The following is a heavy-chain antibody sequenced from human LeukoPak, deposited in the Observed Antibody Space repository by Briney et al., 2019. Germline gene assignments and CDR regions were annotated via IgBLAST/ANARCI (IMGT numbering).Heavy chain of an antibody. Sequence: GGSLRLSCAASGFTFSSYWMSWVRQAPGKGLEWVANIKQDGSEKYYVDSVKGQFTISRDNAKNSLYLQMNSLRAEDTAVYYCARRRYSGSSQHFDYWGLGTLVTVSS. J-gene: IGHJ4*02. V-gene: IGHV3-7*01. CDR2: IKQDGSEK. D-gene: IGHD1-26*01. CDR1: GFTFSSYW. CDR3: ARRRYSGSSQHFDY.